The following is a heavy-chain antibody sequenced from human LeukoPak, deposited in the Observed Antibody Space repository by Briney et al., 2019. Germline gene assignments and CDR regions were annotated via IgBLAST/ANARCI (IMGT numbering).Heavy chain of an antibody. V-gene: IGHV3-53*01. CDR3: ARNPLGGTYFGVNDY. J-gene: IGHJ4*02. Sequence: GGSLRLSCAASGFTVSSNYMSRVRQAPGKGLEWVSVIYTGGSTYYADSVKGRFTISRDNSKNTLYLQMNSLRAEDTAVYYCARNPLGGTYFGVNDYWGQGTLVTVSS. D-gene: IGHD1-26*01. CDR2: IYTGGST. CDR1: GFTVSSNY.